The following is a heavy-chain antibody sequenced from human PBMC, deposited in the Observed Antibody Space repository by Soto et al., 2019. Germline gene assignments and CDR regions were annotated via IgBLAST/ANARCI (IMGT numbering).Heavy chain of an antibody. D-gene: IGHD5-12*01. CDR2: ISGSGGST. CDR1: GFTFSSYA. Sequence: GGSLRLSCAASGFTFSSYAMSWVRQAPGKGLEWVSAISGSGGSTYYADSVKGRFTISRDNSKNTLYLQMNSLRAEDTAVYYCAKDQGDSGYEDYYYYGMDVWGQGTTVTVSS. J-gene: IGHJ6*02. V-gene: IGHV3-23*01. CDR3: AKDQGDSGYEDYYYYGMDV.